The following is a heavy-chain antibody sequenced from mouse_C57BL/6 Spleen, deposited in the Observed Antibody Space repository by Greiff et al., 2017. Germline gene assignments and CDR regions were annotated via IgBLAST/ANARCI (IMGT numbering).Heavy chain of an antibody. CDR2: IDPSDSYT. Sequence: QVQLQQPGAELVMPGASVKLSCKASGYTFTSYWMHWVKQRPGQGLEWIGEIDPSDSYTNYKQKFKGKSTLTVDKSSSTAYMQLSSLTSEDSAVYYCARLKVTTGVGFVEWGEDATLTVSS. CDR1: GYTFTSYW. V-gene: IGHV1-69*01. J-gene: IGHJ2*01. D-gene: IGHD2-2*01. CDR3: ARLKVTTGVGFVE.